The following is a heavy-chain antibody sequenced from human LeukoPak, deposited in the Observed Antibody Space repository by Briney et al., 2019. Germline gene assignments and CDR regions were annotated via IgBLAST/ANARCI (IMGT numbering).Heavy chain of an antibody. J-gene: IGHJ4*02. CDR1: GFTFDTYY. V-gene: IGHV3-7*05. D-gene: IGHD6-19*01. CDR3: ARWARDSSGWYIDY. CDR2: IKQDGSEK. Sequence: GGSLRLSCAASGFTFDTYYMTWVRQAPGKGLEWVANIKQDGSEKWYVDSVEGRFTISRDNAKNSLYLQINSLRAEDTAVFYCARWARDSSGWYIDYWGQGTLVSVSS.